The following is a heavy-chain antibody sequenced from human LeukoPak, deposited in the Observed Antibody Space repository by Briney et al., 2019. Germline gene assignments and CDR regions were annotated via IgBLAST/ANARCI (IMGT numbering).Heavy chain of an antibody. CDR2: ISGGST. V-gene: IGHV3-38-3*01. CDR3: ARVVKGTVEGRDY. Sequence: GGSLRLSCAASGFTVSSNEMSWVRQAPGKGLEWVSSISGGSTYYADSRKGRFTISRDNSKNTLHLQMNSLRAEDTAVYYCARVVKGTVEGRDYWGQGTLVTVSS. CDR1: GFTVSSNE. J-gene: IGHJ4*02. D-gene: IGHD4-23*01.